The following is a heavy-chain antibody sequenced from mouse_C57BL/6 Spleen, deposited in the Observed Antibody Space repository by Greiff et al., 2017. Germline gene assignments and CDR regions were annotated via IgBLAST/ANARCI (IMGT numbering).Heavy chain of an antibody. CDR3: ARPYSSGSVDY. D-gene: IGHD1-1*01. V-gene: IGHV1-64*01. CDR2: IHPNSGST. J-gene: IGHJ2*01. CDR1: GYTFTSYW. Sequence: QVQLQQPGAELVKPGASVKLSCKASGYTFTSYWMHWVKQRPGQGLEWIGMIHPNSGSTNYNEKFKSKATLTVDKSSSTAYMQLSSLTSEDSAVYNCARPYSSGSVDYWGQGTTLTVSS.